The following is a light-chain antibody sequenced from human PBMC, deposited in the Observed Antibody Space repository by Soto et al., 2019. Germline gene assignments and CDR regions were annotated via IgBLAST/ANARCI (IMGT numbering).Light chain of an antibody. CDR3: QQYGSTPLT. CDR2: AAS. V-gene: IGKV1-39*01. J-gene: IGKJ1*01. CDR1: QSISSY. Sequence: DIQMTQSPSSLPASVGDRVTLTCRAIQSISSYLNWYQQKPGKAPELLIYAASSLESGIPSRFSGSGSGTDLILTISSLEPEDFAVYYCQQYGSTPLTFGQGTKVDI.